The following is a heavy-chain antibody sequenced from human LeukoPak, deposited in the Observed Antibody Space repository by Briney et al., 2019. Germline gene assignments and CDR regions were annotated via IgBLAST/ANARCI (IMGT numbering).Heavy chain of an antibody. J-gene: IGHJ1*01. V-gene: IGHV1-69*13. CDR2: IIPIFGTA. Sequence: SVKVSCKASGGTFSSYAISWVRQAPGQGLEWMGGIIPIFGTANYAQTFQGRVTITADESTSTAYMELSSLRSEDTAVYYCARGPTGGSYSAEYFQHWGQGTLVTVSS. CDR3: ARGPTGGSYSAEYFQH. CDR1: GGTFSSYA. D-gene: IGHD1-26*01.